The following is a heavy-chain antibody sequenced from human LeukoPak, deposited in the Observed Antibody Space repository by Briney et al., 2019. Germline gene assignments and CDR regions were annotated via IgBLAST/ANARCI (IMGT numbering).Heavy chain of an antibody. V-gene: IGHV3-66*01. CDR2: IYSGGST. D-gene: IGHD6-13*01. CDR1: GFTVSSNC. CDR3: AREVEAAGRGSDY. J-gene: IGHJ4*02. Sequence: GGSLRLSCAASGFTVSSNCMSWVRQAPGKGLEWVSVIYSGGSTYYADSVKGRFTISRDNSKNTLYLQMNSLRAEDTAVYYCAREVEAAGRGSDYWGQGTLVTVSS.